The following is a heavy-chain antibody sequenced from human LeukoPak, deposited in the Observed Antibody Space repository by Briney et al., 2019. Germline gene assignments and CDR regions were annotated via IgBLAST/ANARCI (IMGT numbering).Heavy chain of an antibody. D-gene: IGHD6-13*01. V-gene: IGHV4-61*01. CDR3: ARDRVAAASLDY. CDR2: IYYSGST. Sequence: SETLSLTCTVSGGSVSSGSYYWSWIRQPPGKGLEWIGYIYYSGSTNYNPSLKSRGTISVDTSKNQFSLKLISVTAADTAVYYCARDRVAAASLDYWGQGTLVTVSS. CDR1: GGSVSSGSYY. J-gene: IGHJ4*02.